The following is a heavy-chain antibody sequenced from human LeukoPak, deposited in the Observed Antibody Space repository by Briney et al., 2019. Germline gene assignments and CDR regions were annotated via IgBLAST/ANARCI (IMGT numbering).Heavy chain of an antibody. CDR3: ARVLGSSWYELYYYYYMDV. V-gene: IGHV1-46*01. CDR1: GYTFTDYN. CDR2: IKPSGGGT. Sequence: GASVKVSCKTSGYTFTDYNLHWVRQAPGQRLEWMGIIKPSGGGTSYAQTFQGRVFMTRDTSTSTVYMELSSLKSEDTAIYYCARVLGSSWYELYYYYYMDVWGKGTTVTVSS. D-gene: IGHD6-13*01. J-gene: IGHJ6*03.